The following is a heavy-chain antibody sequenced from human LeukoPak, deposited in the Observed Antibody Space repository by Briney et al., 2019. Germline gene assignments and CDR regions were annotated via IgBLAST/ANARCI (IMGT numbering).Heavy chain of an antibody. Sequence: ASVKVSCKASGYTFTSYAMHWVRQAPGQRLEWMGWINAGNGNTKYSQKFQGRVTITRDTSASTAYMELSSLRSEDTAVYYCARDRSTVTGHCTGDNCYAELGRGQGTQVIVSS. CDR3: ARDRSTVTGHCTGDNCYAELG. D-gene: IGHD2-15*01. V-gene: IGHV1-3*01. CDR2: INAGNGNT. J-gene: IGHJ4*02. CDR1: GYTFTSYA.